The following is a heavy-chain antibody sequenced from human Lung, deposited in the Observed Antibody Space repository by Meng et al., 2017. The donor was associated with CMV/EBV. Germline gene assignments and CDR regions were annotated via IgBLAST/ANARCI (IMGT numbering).Heavy chain of an antibody. Sequence: SETLSLTCTVSGGSVSSGSFYWSWIRQPPGEGLEWIGFVYYSGSTNYNRALKSRVTMSIDTSKNQFSLKLSSVTAADTAMYYCARVPQNIAAAGISAFDIWGQGTMVTVSS. D-gene: IGHD6-13*01. CDR3: ARVPQNIAAAGISAFDI. CDR2: VYYSGST. V-gene: IGHV4-61*01. J-gene: IGHJ3*02. CDR1: GGSVSSGSFY.